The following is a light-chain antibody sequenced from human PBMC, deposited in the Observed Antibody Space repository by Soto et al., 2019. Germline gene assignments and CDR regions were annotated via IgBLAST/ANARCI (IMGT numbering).Light chain of an antibody. J-gene: IGLJ1*01. CDR1: SSKSGGNS. Sequence: LGQKVTICCCAGSSKSGGNSVSWYQQLPGTAPKLLIYDDNKRPSGIPDRFSGSKSGTSATLGITGFQTGDEADYYCGSWDSSLSAYVFGTGTKVTVL. V-gene: IGLV1-51*01. CDR3: GSWDSSLSAYV. CDR2: DDN.